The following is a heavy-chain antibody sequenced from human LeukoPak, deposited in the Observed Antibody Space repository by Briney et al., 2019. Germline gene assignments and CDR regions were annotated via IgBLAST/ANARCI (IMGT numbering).Heavy chain of an antibody. Sequence: SETLSLTCTVSGGSITSYYWSWIRQPPGKGLEWIAHIYFTGTTNYNPSLKSRGTISVDTSKNQFSLKLSSVTAADTAIYYCASQVVVNAFDIWGQGRMVTVSS. CDR1: GGSITSYY. D-gene: IGHD3-22*01. V-gene: IGHV4-59*01. J-gene: IGHJ3*02. CDR3: ASQVVVNAFDI. CDR2: IYFTGTT.